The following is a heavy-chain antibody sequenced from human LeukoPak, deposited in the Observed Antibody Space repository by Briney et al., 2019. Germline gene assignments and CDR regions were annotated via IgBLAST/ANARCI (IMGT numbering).Heavy chain of an antibody. J-gene: IGHJ4*02. D-gene: IGHD3-16*01. CDR2: INPNGGNT. V-gene: IGHV1-46*01. CDR3: ARERRAWGEDF. CDR1: GYTFTNYY. Sequence: ASVKVSCKASGYTFTNYYIHWVRQAPGQGLEWVGLINPNGGNTGYAQRFRGRVTVTTDTSTSTVFMELNSLQSEDTAVYYCARERRAWGEDFWGQGTLVTVSS.